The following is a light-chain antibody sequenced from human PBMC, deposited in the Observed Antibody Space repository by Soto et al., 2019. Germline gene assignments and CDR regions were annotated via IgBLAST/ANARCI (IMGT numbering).Light chain of an antibody. CDR2: GAS. Sequence: DIHMTESPSSLSASVGDTVTITCRASQNIDMYLNWYQQKPGKAPRVLISGASNLQSGVPSRFSGSGSGTEFILTINNLQPEDFASYFCLQVYSFPRTFGLGTKVDI. CDR1: QNIDMY. CDR3: LQVYSFPRT. J-gene: IGKJ1*01. V-gene: IGKV1-39*01.